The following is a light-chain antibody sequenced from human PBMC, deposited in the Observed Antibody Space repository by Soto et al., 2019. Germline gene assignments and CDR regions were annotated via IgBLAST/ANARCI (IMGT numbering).Light chain of an antibody. J-gene: IGKJ5*01. CDR3: QQSYSTPIT. CDR1: QNIKNY. V-gene: IGKV1-39*01. CDR2: ASS. Sequence: DIQMTQSPSSLSSSVGDRVAMTCRASQNIKNYLNWYQQKPGKAPKLLIYASSSLQSGVPSRFSGSGSGADFILTISSLQSEDFATYYCQQSYSTPITFGQGTRLEI.